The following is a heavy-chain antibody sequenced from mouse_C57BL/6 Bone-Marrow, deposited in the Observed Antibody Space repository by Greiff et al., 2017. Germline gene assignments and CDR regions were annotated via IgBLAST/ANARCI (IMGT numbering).Heavy chain of an antibody. CDR3: ANPLYDCYYSYAMDY. Sequence: QVQLQQPGAELVKPGASVKLSCKASGYTFTSYWMHWVKQRPGRGLEWIGRIDPNSGGTKYNEKFKSKATLTVDKPSSTAYMQLRSLTSEDTAVXYCANPLYDCYYSYAMDYWGQGTSVTVSS. CDR2: IDPNSGGT. J-gene: IGHJ4*01. V-gene: IGHV1-62-3*01. D-gene: IGHD2-3*01. CDR1: GYTFTSYW.